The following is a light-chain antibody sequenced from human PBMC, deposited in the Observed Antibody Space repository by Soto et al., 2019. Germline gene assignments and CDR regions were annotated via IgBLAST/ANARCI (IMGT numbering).Light chain of an antibody. CDR3: QQYDNLPLT. J-gene: IGKJ4*01. V-gene: IGKV1-33*01. CDR1: QDISNY. CDR2: DAS. Sequence: DIQMTQSPSSLSASVGDRVTITCQASQDISNYLNWYQQKLGKAPNLLIYDASHLETGVPSRFSGSGSGTDFTLTISSLQPEDAATYYCQQYDNLPLTFGGGAKVEIK.